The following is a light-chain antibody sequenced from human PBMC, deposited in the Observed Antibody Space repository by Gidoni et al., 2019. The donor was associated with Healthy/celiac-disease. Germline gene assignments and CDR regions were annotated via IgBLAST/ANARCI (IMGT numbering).Light chain of an antibody. J-gene: IGLJ3*02. CDR1: SSNIWAGYD. V-gene: IGLV1-40*01. CDR2: GKS. CDR3: QSYDSSLSGWV. Sequence: QSVLTQPPSVSGAPGQRITISCTGSSSNIWAGYDVHWYQQLPGTSPKLLIYGKSIRPSVVPDRFSGSKSGTSASLAITGLQAEDEADYYCQSYDSSLSGWVFGGGTKLTVL.